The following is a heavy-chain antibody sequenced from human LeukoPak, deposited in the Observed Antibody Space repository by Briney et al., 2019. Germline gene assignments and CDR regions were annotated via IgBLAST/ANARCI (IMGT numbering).Heavy chain of an antibody. V-gene: IGHV3-30*18. J-gene: IGHJ4*02. CDR1: GFTFSSYG. CDR2: ISYDGSNK. Sequence: PGGSLRLSCAASGFTFSSYGMHWVRQAPGKGLEWVAVISYDGSNKYYADSVKGRFTISRDSSKNTLYLQMNSLRAEDTAVYYCAKRPVLDYWGQGTLVTVSS. CDR3: AKRPVLDY. D-gene: IGHD6-6*01.